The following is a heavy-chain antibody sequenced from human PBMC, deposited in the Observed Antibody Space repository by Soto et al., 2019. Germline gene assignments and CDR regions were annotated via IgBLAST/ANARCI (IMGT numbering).Heavy chain of an antibody. D-gene: IGHD3-10*01. V-gene: IGHV3-23*01. Sequence: GRGLEWVSTVTVTGETTYYADSVRGRFTISRDNSKNTLYLQMNSLSAEDTAVYYCARDSIDTTMVRFDCCGQRTLATVSS. J-gene: IGHJ4*02. CDR2: VTVTGETT. CDR3: ARDSIDTTMVRFDC.